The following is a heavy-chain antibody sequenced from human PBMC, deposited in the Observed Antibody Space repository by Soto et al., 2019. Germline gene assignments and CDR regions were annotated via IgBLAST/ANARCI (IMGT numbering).Heavy chain of an antibody. D-gene: IGHD2-2*01. CDR2: INPDGSST. CDR1: GFTFSSYW. Sequence: EVQLVESGGGLVQPGGSLRLSCAASGFTFSSYWMHWVRQAPGKGLVWVSRINPDGSSTSYADSVKGRFTISRDNAKNTLYLEMNSLRAEDTAVYYCARVSVSSYQFDYWGQGTLVTVSS. J-gene: IGHJ4*02. V-gene: IGHV3-74*01. CDR3: ARVSVSSYQFDY.